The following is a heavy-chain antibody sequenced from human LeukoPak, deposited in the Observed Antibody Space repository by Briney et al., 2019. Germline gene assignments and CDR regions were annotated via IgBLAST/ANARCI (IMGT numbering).Heavy chain of an antibody. D-gene: IGHD3-9*01. CDR1: GFTFSGYG. Sequence: GGSLRLSCAASGFTFSGYGMHWVRQAPGEGLEWVAVIWYDGSNKYYADSVKGRFTISRDNTKNTLYLQMNSLRAEDTAVYYCARTQTGYSSLDYWGQGTLVTVSS. CDR2: IWYDGSNK. CDR3: ARTQTGYSSLDY. J-gene: IGHJ4*02. V-gene: IGHV3-33*01.